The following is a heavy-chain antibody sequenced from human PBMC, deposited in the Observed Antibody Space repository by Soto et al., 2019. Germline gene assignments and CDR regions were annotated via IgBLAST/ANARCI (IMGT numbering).Heavy chain of an antibody. D-gene: IGHD2-2*01. V-gene: IGHV4-4*02. CDR3: ARGTPTGYATDV. CDR1: SGSISSSYW. J-gene: IGHJ6*04. CDR2: IYHSGST. Sequence: QVQLQESGPGLVKPSGTLSLTCAVSSGSISSSYWWNWVRQPPGKGLEWIGEIYHSGSTNYNPSLKSRVTISVDMSKNQFSLKLSSVTAADTAVYYCARGTPTGYATDVWGKGTTVTVSS.